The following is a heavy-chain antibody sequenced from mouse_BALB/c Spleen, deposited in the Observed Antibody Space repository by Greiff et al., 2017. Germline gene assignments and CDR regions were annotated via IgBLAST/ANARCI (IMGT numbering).Heavy chain of an antibody. CDR2: ILPGSGST. V-gene: IGHV1-9*01. CDR3: ARSRLTGTGDY. Sequence: VQLQQSGAELMKPGASVKISCKATGYTFSSYWIEWVKQRPGHGLEWIGEILPGSGSTNYNEKFKGKATFTADTSSNTAYMQLSSLTSEDSAVYYGARSRLTGTGDYWGQGTTLTVSS. J-gene: IGHJ2*01. D-gene: IGHD4-1*01. CDR1: GYTFSSYW.